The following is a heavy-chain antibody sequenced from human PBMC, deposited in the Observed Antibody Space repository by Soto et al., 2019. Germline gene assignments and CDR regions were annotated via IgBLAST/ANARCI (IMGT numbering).Heavy chain of an antibody. V-gene: IGHV3-23*01. CDR1: GCTFSSYA. CDR3: AKYGRWLVHFYYYGMDV. CDR2: ISGSGGST. D-gene: IGHD6-19*01. Sequence: EVQLLESGGGLVQPGGSLRLSCAASGCTFSSYAMSWVRQAPGKGLEWVSAISGSGGSTYYADSVKGRFTISRDNSKNTLYLQMNSLRAEDTAVYYCAKYGRWLVHFYYYGMDVWGQGTTVTVSS. J-gene: IGHJ6*02.